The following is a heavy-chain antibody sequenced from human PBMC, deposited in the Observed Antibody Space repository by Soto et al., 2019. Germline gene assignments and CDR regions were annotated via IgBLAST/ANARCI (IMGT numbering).Heavy chain of an antibody. D-gene: IGHD2-15*01. CDR2: IYYSGNT. V-gene: IGHV4-39*01. Sequence: QLQLQESGPGLVKPSETLSLTCTVSGDSISNSNYYWGWIRQPPGKGLEWIGSIYYSGNTYNNPSLKSRVTISVDTPNNQFSLNLRSVTAADAAVYYCARAYSRWYWAFDVWGQGTMVTVSS. CDR3: ARAYSRWYWAFDV. J-gene: IGHJ3*01. CDR1: GDSISNSNYY.